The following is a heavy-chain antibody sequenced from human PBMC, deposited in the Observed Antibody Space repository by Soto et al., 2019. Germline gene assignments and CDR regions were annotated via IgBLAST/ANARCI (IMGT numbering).Heavy chain of an antibody. CDR3: ARGSPPSAAYSYGMDV. D-gene: IGHD6-6*01. Sequence: QVQLQESGPGLVKPSQTLSLTCTVSGGSISSGGYYWSWIRQHPGKGLEWIGYIYYSGSTYYNPSRKRRVTLSVDTSKNQFSLKLSSVTAADTAVYYCARGSPPSAAYSYGMDVWGQGTTVTVSS. CDR2: IYYSGST. CDR1: GGSISSGGYY. J-gene: IGHJ6*02. V-gene: IGHV4-31*03.